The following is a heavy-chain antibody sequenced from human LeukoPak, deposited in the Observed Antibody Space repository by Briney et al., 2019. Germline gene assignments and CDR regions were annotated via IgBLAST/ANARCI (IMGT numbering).Heavy chain of an antibody. J-gene: IGHJ5*02. D-gene: IGHD2-8*01. Sequence: SETLSLTCTVSGGSISSSSYYWGWIRQPPGKGLEWIGSIYYSGSTYYNPSLKSRVTISVDTSKNQFSLKLSSVTAADTAVYYCAKHEKLIVYAIWFDPWGQGTLVTVSS. CDR2: IYYSGST. CDR1: GGSISSSSYY. CDR3: AKHEKLIVYAIWFDP. V-gene: IGHV4-39*01.